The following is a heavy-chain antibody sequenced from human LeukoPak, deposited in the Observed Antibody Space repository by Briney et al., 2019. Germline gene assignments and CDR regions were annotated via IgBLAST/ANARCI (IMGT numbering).Heavy chain of an antibody. CDR1: GFTFNYYW. CDR2: INEDGSVK. V-gene: IGHV3-7*03. D-gene: IGHD6-13*01. Sequence: GGSLRLSCAASGFTFNYYWMSWVRQAPGKGLDWVASINEDGSVKHYVDSVKGRFTISRDNAKNSVYLHMNSLRAEDTAVYYCATSAAAAGTEWGQGILVTVSS. CDR3: ATSAAAAGTE. J-gene: IGHJ4*02.